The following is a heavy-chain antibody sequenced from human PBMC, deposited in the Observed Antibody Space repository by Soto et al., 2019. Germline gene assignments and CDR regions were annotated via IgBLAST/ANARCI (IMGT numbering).Heavy chain of an antibody. D-gene: IGHD2-2*01. V-gene: IGHV3-13*01. J-gene: IGHJ6*03. CDR2: IGTAGDT. CDR3: ARSGYCSSTSCYLPPYYYYMDV. Sequence: GGSLRLSCAASGFTFSSYDMHWVRQATGKGLEWVSAIGTAGDTYYPGSVKGRFTISRENAKNSLYLQMNSLGAGDTAVYYCARSGYCSSTSCYLPPYYYYMDVWGKGTTVTVSS. CDR1: GFTFSSYD.